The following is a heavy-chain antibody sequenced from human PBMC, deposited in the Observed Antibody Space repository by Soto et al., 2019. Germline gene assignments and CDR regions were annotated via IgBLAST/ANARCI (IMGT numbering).Heavy chain of an antibody. J-gene: IGHJ4*02. CDR3: AGPIDYGEYSSFDY. V-gene: IGHV4-34*01. CDR1: GRSFSSYY. D-gene: IGHD4-17*01. CDR2: INHSGST. Sequence: QVQLQQWGAGLLKPSETLSLTCAVHGRSFSSYYWSWIRQPPGKGLEWIGEINHSGSTNYNPSLKSRVTISVDTPRNRFSLKLSSVTAADTAVYYCAGPIDYGEYSSFDYWGQGIVVTVSS.